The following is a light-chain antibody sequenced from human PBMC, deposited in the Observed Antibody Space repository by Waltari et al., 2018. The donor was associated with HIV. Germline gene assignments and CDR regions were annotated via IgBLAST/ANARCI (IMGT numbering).Light chain of an antibody. J-gene: IGLJ1*01. CDR2: GNT. V-gene: IGLV1-40*01. Sequence: QSVLTQPPSLSGIPGQRLTISCTGSNSNIGAAYDVHWYQHLPGTAPKVLIYGNTNRPSGGPDRFSGSKSGASASLVITGLQAEDEADYYCQSYDNSLSGTYVFGGGTKVNVL. CDR1: NSNIGAAYD. CDR3: QSYDNSLSGTYV.